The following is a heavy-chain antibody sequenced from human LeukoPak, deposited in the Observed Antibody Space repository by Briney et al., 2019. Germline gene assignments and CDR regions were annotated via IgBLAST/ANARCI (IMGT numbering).Heavy chain of an antibody. CDR3: ARDRGSGYYYSLGY. J-gene: IGHJ4*02. CDR1: GFTFSSYE. CDR2: ISSSGSTI. Sequence: GGSLRLSCAASGFTFSSYEMNWVRQAPGKGLEWVSYISSSGSTIYYADSVKGRFTISRDNAKNSLYLQMNSLRAEDTAVYYCARDRGSGYYYSLGYWGQGTLVTVSS. D-gene: IGHD3-22*01. V-gene: IGHV3-48*03.